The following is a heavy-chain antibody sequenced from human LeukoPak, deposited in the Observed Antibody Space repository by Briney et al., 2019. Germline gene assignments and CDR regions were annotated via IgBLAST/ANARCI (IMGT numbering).Heavy chain of an antibody. CDR1: GFTVSSNS. V-gene: IGHV3-66*01. Sequence: PGGSLRLSCAASGFTVSSNSMSWVRQAPGKGLEWGSVIYSGGTTYYADSVKGRFTISKDNSKNTLYLQMNSLRAEDTAVYYCARDLYVDIVAPSGMDVWGQGTTVTVSS. D-gene: IGHD5-12*01. CDR3: ARDLYVDIVAPSGMDV. CDR2: IYSGGTT. J-gene: IGHJ6*02.